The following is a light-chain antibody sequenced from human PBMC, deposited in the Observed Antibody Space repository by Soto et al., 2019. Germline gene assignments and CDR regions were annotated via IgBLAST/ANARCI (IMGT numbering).Light chain of an antibody. CDR3: QQYGSSPFT. J-gene: IGKJ3*01. CDR1: QSVSSSF. V-gene: IGKV3-20*01. Sequence: EIVLTQSPGTLSLSPGERDTLSYRTSQSVSSSFLAWYQQKPGQAPRLLIFGASSRATGIPDRFSGSGSGTDFTLTISRLEPEDFAMYYCQQYGSSPFTFGPGTKVDIK. CDR2: GAS.